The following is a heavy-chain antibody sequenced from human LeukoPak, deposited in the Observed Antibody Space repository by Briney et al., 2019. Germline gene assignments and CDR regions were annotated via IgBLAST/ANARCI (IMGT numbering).Heavy chain of an antibody. CDR2: IYYSGST. J-gene: IGHJ4*02. Sequence: PSETLSLTCTVSGGSISSSSYYWGWIRQPPGKGLEWIGSIYYSGSTYYNPSLKSRVTISVDTSKNQFSLKLSSVTAADTAVYYCARQGFGMVRGVIIANFDYWGQGTLVTVSS. CDR1: GGSISSSSYY. CDR3: ARQGFGMVRGVIIANFDY. V-gene: IGHV4-39*01. D-gene: IGHD3-10*01.